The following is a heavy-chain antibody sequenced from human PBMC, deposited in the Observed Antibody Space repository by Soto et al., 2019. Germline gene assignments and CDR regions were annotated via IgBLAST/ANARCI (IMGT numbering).Heavy chain of an antibody. D-gene: IGHD5-12*01. CDR1: GFTFSDYW. V-gene: IGHV3-74*01. Sequence: EVQLVESGGGLVQPGGSLRLSCVASGFTFSDYWIHWVRQALGKGLVWVSRSNRDGSSTTCADSVKGRFTTSRDNAKNTLYLQMDSLRAEDTAVYYCARGGNRSYYGMDVWGQGTTVTVSS. J-gene: IGHJ6*02. CDR3: ARGGNRSYYGMDV. CDR2: SNRDGSST.